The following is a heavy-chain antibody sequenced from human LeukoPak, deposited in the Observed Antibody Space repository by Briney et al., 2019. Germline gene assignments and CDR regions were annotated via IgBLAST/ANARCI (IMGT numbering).Heavy chain of an antibody. J-gene: IGHJ6*03. D-gene: IGHD5-18*01. Sequence: PSETLSLTCTVSGGSMRSSNFYWGWIRQPPGKGLEWIGNINYSGSTYYNPSVKSRVTLSVDVSKNRFSLNLTSVTAADTAVYYCARGYSYGYGYYYYMDVWGKGTTVTVSS. V-gene: IGHV4-39*07. CDR1: GGSMRSSNFY. CDR3: ARGYSYGYGYYYYMDV. CDR2: INYSGST.